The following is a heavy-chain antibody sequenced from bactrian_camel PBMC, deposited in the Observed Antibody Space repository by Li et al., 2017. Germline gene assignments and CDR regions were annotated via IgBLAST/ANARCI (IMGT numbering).Heavy chain of an antibody. CDR2: ISSGGGRT. CDR3: ATWWSVGF. CDR1: GFAFGSSW. Sequence: HVQLVESGGGLVQPGGSLRLSCLASGFAFGSSWMYWVRQAPGKGLEWVSGISSGGGRTYYADFVKGRFTISRDNAKNTLYLQMNSLKTEDTAVYYCATWWSVGFWGQGTQVTVS. J-gene: IGHJ6*01. D-gene: IGHD7*01. V-gene: IGHV3S1*01.